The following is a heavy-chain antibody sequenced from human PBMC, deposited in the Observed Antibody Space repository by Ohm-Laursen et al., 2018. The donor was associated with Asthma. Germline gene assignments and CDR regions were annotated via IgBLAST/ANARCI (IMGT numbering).Heavy chain of an antibody. D-gene: IGHD3-3*01. V-gene: IGHV4-34*01. CDR1: GGSLSGYY. J-gene: IGHJ3*02. Sequence: GTLSLTCAVYGGSLSGYYWSWIRQPPGKGLEWIGEVNHSGSTTYNPSLKSRLTISVDTSKNQFSLKLSSVTAADTAVYYCGRAQGRFLEVKVALEMWGPGTKVTVSS. CDR2: VNHSGST. CDR3: GRAQGRFLEVKVALEM.